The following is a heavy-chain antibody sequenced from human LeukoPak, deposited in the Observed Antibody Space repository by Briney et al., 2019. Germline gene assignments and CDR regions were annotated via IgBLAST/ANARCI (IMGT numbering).Heavy chain of an antibody. CDR1: GYTFTGYY. V-gene: IGHV1-2*02. D-gene: IGHD1-26*01. CDR3: ARPVIVGATLYYFDY. Sequence: ASVKVSCKASGYTFTGYYMHWVRQAPGQGREWMGWINPNSGGTNYAQKFQGRVTMTRDTSISTAYMELSRLRSDDTAVYYCARPVIVGATLYYFDYWGQGTLVTVSS. J-gene: IGHJ4*02. CDR2: INPNSGGT.